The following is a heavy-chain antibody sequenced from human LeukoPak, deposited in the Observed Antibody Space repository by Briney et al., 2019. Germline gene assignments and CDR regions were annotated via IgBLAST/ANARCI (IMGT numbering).Heavy chain of an antibody. Sequence: SETLSLTCAVSGGSMSRYYWSWIRQPPGKGLEWSGYIFYSGSTNYNPSLKSRVSISVDTSKNQFSLKLTSVTAADTAVYYCARTLDCSTTSCSYGMDVWGQGTTVTVPS. CDR2: IFYSGST. D-gene: IGHD2-2*01. V-gene: IGHV4-59*08. CDR3: ARTLDCSTTSCSYGMDV. CDR1: GGSMSRYY. J-gene: IGHJ6*02.